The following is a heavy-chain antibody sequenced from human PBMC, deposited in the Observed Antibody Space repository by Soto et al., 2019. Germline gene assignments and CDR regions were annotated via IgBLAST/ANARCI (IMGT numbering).Heavy chain of an antibody. CDR1: GGTFSSHT. CDR2: IIPALGTA. D-gene: IGHD4-17*01. J-gene: IGHJ2*01. Sequence: QDQLVQSGAEVKKPGSSVKVSCKASGGTFSSHTFSWVRQAPGQGLEWMGRIIPALGTATYGQKFQGRVTITADESGTTVYMELNSRRSEDTAVYYCARPDFGDYWYFDLWGRGTLVTVSS. CDR3: ARPDFGDYWYFDL. V-gene: IGHV1-69*08.